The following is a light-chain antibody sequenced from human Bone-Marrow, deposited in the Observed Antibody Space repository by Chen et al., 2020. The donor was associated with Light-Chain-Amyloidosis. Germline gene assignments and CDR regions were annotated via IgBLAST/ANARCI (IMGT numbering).Light chain of an antibody. J-gene: IGLJ3*02. CDR3: QVWDRSSDRPV. V-gene: IGLV3-21*02. Sequence: SYVLPHPSSVSVAPGQTAPIACGGNNIGSTIVHWYQQTPGHALLLVFYDDSERPSGIPERLSGSNAGNTATLTISRVEAGDEADYYCQVWDRSSDRPVFGGGTKLTVL. CDR2: DDS. CDR1: NIGSTI.